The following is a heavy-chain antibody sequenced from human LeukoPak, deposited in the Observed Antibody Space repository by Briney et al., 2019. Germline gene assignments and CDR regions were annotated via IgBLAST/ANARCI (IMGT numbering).Heavy chain of an antibody. CDR1: GFTFRTYT. V-gene: IGHV3-23*01. D-gene: IGHD1-1*01. J-gene: IGHJ4*02. CDR3: AKRERATGPYYFDY. Sequence: GGSLRLSCAASGFTFRTYTMSWVRQAPGKGLEWVSSISPSASNTYYADSVKGRFTISRDISKDTLYLQMNSLRAEDTAVYHCAKRERATGPYYFDYWGQGALVTVSS. CDR2: ISPSASNT.